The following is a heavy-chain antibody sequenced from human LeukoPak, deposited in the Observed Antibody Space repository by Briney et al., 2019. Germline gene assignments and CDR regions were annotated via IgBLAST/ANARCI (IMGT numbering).Heavy chain of an antibody. CDR1: GYRFTSYW. D-gene: IGHD4-17*01. V-gene: IGHV5-51*01. CDR2: IYPGDSDT. Sequence: GESLKISFKGSGYRFTSYWIGWVRQMPGKGLEWMGIIYPGDSDTRYSPSFQGQVTISADKSISTAYLQWSSLKASDTAMYYCARSSGDYVLNFDYWGQGTLVTVSS. J-gene: IGHJ4*02. CDR3: ARSSGDYVLNFDY.